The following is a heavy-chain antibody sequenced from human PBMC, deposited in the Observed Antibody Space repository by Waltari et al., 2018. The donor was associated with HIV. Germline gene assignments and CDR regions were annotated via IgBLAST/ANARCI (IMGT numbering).Heavy chain of an antibody. D-gene: IGHD5-12*01. J-gene: IGHJ4*02. CDR1: GGSISSGSYY. V-gene: IGHV4-61*02. Sequence: QVQLQESGPGLVKPSQTLSLTCTVSGGSISSGSYYWSWIRQPAGKGLEWIGRIYTSGSTNYNPSLKSRVTISVDTSKNQFSLKLSSVTAADTAVYYCARDGPYEYWGQGTLVTVSS. CDR2: IYTSGST. CDR3: ARDGPYEY.